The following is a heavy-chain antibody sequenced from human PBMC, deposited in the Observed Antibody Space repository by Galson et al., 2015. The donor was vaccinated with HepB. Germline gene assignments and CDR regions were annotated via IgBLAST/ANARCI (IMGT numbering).Heavy chain of an antibody. J-gene: IGHJ4*02. D-gene: IGHD6-13*01. CDR2: ISNSGGST. CDR1: GFTFSTYA. CDR3: AKDLSKGYSSSWCFGY. V-gene: IGHV3-23*01. Sequence: SLRLSCEASGFTFSTYAMSWVRQAPGKGLEWVSGISNSGGSTYYPDSLKGRVTMSRDNSKNTLYLELDSLRAEDTAVYHCAKDLSKGYSSSWCFGYWGQGTLVTVSS.